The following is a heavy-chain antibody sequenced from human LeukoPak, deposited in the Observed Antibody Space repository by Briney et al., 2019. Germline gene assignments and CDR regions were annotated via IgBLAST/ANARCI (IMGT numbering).Heavy chain of an antibody. J-gene: IGHJ3*02. D-gene: IGHD6-13*01. CDR1: GYTFTSYE. CDR3: ARGIAAVYI. V-gene: IGHV1-8*01. Sequence: ASVKVSCKASGYTFTSYEMNWVRQATGQGLEWMGWMNPNSGNTGYAQKFQGRVTMTRNTSISTAYMELTSLRSEDTAVYYCARGIAAVYIWGQGTMVTVSS. CDR2: MNPNSGNT.